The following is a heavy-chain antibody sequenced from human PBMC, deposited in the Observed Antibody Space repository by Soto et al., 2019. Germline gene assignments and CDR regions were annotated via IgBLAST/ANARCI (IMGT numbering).Heavy chain of an antibody. CDR2: IYYSGST. V-gene: IGHV4-39*01. J-gene: IGHJ6*03. D-gene: IGHD2-2*01. CDR1: GGSISSSSYY. Sequence: SETLSLTCTVSGGSISSSSYYWGWIRQPPGKGLEWIGSIYYSGSTYYNPSLKSRVTISVDTSKNQFSLKLSSVTAADTAVYYCARQREDIVVVPAAGYYYYYYMDVWGKGTTVTVSS. CDR3: ARQREDIVVVPAAGYYYYYYMDV.